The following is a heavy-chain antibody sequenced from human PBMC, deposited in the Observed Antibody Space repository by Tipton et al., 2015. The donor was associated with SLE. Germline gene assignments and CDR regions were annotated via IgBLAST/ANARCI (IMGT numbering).Heavy chain of an antibody. D-gene: IGHD6-13*01. CDR1: GASISSGNYY. J-gene: IGHJ6*02. CDR2: IYVSGST. V-gene: IGHV4-61*09. Sequence: TLSLTCTVSGASISSGNYYWSWVRQPAWKGLEWIGHIYVSGSTTYNPSLESRVTISIDSSKNQFSLRLSSVNAADTAVYYCARDGTAAGTDYYYGLDVWGQGTSVTVSS. CDR3: ARDGTAAGTDYYYGLDV.